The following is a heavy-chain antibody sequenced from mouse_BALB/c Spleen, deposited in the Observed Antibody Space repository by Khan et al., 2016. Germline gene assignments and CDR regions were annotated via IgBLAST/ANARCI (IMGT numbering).Heavy chain of an antibody. D-gene: IGHD3-1*01. CDR2: ILPGTDTT. V-gene: IGHV1-9*01. CDR3: AREELGSRCVS. CDR1: GYTFNSCW. J-gene: IGHJ3*01. Sequence: QVQLQQSGAELMKPGASVKISCKATGYTFNSCWIEWVKQRPGHGLEWIGEILPGTDTTDYNEKFKDRAAFTADTSSNTAYMQLSSLTSEDSAVYYCAREELGSRCVSWGRGTLVTVSA.